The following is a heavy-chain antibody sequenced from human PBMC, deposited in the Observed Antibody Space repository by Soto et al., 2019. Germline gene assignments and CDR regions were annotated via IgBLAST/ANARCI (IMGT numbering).Heavy chain of an antibody. V-gene: IGHV1-69*14. D-gene: IGHD2-21*01. CDR3: ARDGGDTGMTTILYY. CDR2: IIPVFDTV. Sequence: QVQLVQSGTEVTKPGSSVQVSCKLSGGTFGHNGISWVRQVPGQGLEWLGGIIPVFDTVNYALKFLGKVSITADKSTSTAYMEVSGLRPEDTALYYCARDGGDTGMTTILYYSGQGTLIHVSS. CDR1: GGTFGHNG. J-gene: IGHJ4*02.